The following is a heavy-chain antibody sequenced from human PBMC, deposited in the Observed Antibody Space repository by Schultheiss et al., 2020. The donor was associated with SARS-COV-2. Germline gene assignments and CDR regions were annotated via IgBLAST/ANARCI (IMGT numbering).Heavy chain of an antibody. Sequence: GGSLRLSCAASGFTFSSYEMNWVRQAPGKGLVWVSRINSGGSSTSYADSVKGRFTISRDNSKNTLYLQMNSLRSEDTAVYYCARTSGGRYCSSTSWPTSSLLYAMDVWGLGTTATIAS. D-gene: IGHD2-2*01. CDR1: GFTFSSYE. V-gene: IGHV3-74*01. CDR2: INSGGSST. J-gene: IGHJ6*02. CDR3: ARTSGGRYCSSTSWPTSSLLYAMDV.